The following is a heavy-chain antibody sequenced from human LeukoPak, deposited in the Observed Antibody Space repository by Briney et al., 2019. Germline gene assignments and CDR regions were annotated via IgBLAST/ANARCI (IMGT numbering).Heavy chain of an antibody. CDR2: IYSGGRT. Sequence: GGSLRLSCAASGFTVSSRYMSWVRQAPGKGLEWVSVIYSGGRTYYADSVKGRFTISRDNSKNTLYLQMNSLRAEDTAVYYCGRGGSGWSAPDYWGQGTQVTVSS. CDR3: GRGGSGWSAPDY. CDR1: GFTVSSRY. V-gene: IGHV3-66*02. D-gene: IGHD6-19*01. J-gene: IGHJ4*02.